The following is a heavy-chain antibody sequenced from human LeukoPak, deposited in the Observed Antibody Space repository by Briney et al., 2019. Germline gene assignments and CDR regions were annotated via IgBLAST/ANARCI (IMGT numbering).Heavy chain of an antibody. Sequence: SETLSLTCAVYGGSFSGYYWSWIRQPPGKGLEWIGEINHSGSTNYNPSLKSRVTISVDTSKNQFSLKLSSVTAADTAVYYCARVKGTRAAQPFDYWGQGTLVTVSS. V-gene: IGHV4-34*01. CDR3: ARVKGTRAAQPFDY. CDR2: INHSGST. D-gene: IGHD6-6*01. J-gene: IGHJ4*02. CDR1: GGSFSGYY.